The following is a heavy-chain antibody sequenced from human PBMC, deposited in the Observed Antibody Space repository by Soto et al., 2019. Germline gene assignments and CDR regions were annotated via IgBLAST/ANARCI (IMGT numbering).Heavy chain of an antibody. D-gene: IGHD6-6*01. J-gene: IGHJ4*02. CDR2: ISGRGGRT. V-gene: IGHV3-23*01. CDR1: GFTFSSYA. CDR3: AASPYSSSSRPIDY. Sequence: GGSLRLSCAASGFTFSSYAMSWVRQAPGKGLEWVSAISGRGGRTYYADSVKGRFTISRDNSKNTLYLQMNSLRAEDTAVYYCAASPYSSSSRPIDYLGQGTLVTVSS.